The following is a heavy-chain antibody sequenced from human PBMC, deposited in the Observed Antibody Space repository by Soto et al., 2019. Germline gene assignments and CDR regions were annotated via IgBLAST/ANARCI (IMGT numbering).Heavy chain of an antibody. Sequence: VQLVESGGGLVQPGGSLRLSCAASGFTFSSYEMNWVRQAPGKGLEWVSYISSSGSTIYYADSVKGRFTISRDNAKNSLYLQMNSLRAEDTAVYYCARDHSSGWPYYYYGMDVWGQGTTVTVSS. D-gene: IGHD6-19*01. CDR1: GFTFSSYE. CDR2: ISSSGSTI. CDR3: ARDHSSGWPYYYYGMDV. J-gene: IGHJ6*02. V-gene: IGHV3-48*03.